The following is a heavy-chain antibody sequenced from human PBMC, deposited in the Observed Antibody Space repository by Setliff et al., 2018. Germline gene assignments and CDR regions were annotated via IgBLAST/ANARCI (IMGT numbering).Heavy chain of an antibody. Sequence: ASVKVSCKTSGYPFTDYYMHWVRQAPGQGLEWMGRINPNSGATNFAQKFQGRVTMTRDTSISTAYMDLSRLRSDDTAVYYCARDLYNSGSDYWGQGTLVTVSS. CDR3: ARDLYNSGSDY. CDR2: INPNSGAT. J-gene: IGHJ4*02. V-gene: IGHV1-2*06. D-gene: IGHD6-25*01. CDR1: GYPFTDYY.